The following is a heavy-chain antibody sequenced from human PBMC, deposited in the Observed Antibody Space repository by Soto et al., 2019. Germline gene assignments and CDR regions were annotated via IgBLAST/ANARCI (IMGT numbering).Heavy chain of an antibody. Sequence: QVQLVESGGGVIQPGRSLRLSCAASGFTFSSYAMHWVRQAPGKGLEWVAIISYDGSNKYYADSVKGRFTISRDNSKNTLYLQNKRLKAEDTGGDYCAGGWGGSYFDYWGQGTLVTVSS. CDR2: ISYDGSNK. CDR3: AGGWGGSYFDY. V-gene: IGHV3-30-3*01. D-gene: IGHD3-16*01. J-gene: IGHJ4*02. CDR1: GFTFSSYA.